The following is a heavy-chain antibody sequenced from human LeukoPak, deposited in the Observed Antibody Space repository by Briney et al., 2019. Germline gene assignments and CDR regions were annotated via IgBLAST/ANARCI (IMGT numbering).Heavy chain of an antibody. CDR3: ARANRGRELLYYYYYYMDV. J-gene: IGHJ6*03. D-gene: IGHD1-26*01. CDR2: IYYSGST. CDR1: GGSISSYY. Sequence: SETLSLTCTVSGGSISSYYWSWIRQPPGKGLEWIGYIYYSGSTNYNPSLKSRVTISVGTSKNQFSLKLSSVTAADTAVYYCARANRGRELLYYYYYYMDVWGKGTTVTVSS. V-gene: IGHV4-59*01.